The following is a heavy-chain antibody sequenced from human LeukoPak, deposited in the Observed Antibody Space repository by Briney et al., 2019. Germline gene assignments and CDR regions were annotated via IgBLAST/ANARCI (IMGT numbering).Heavy chain of an antibody. J-gene: IGHJ4*02. V-gene: IGHV3-11*01. Sequence: GGSLRLSCAASGFTFSDYYMSWIRQAPGKGLEWVSYISSSGSTIYYADSVKGRFTISRGNAKNSLYLQMNSLRAEDTAVYYCARGHMITFGGVIVIPGKTYFDYWGQGTLVTVSS. D-gene: IGHD3-16*02. CDR3: ARGHMITFGGVIVIPGKTYFDY. CDR1: GFTFSDYY. CDR2: ISSSGSTI.